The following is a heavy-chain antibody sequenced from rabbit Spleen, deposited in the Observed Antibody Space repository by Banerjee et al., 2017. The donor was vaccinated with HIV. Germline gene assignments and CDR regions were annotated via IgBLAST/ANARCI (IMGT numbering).Heavy chain of an antibody. CDR3: AKSVDSSDDYWNL. Sequence: QSLEESGGDLVKPGASLTLTCTASGFSFSSGYYTCWVRQAPGKGPEWIGCIYGGSSGSTYYASWAKGRFTISKTSSTTVTLQMTSLTAADTATYFCAKSVDSSDDYWNLWGPGTLVTVS. J-gene: IGHJ4*01. V-gene: IGHV1S40*01. CDR1: GFSFSSGYY. D-gene: IGHD1-1*01. CDR2: IYGGSSGST.